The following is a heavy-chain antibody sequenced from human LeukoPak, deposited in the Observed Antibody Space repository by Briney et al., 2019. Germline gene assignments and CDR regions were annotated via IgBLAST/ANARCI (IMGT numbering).Heavy chain of an antibody. D-gene: IGHD1-26*01. Sequence: GGSLRLSCAASGFTFTNYPMHWVRQAPGKGLEWVAVLWSDGIKTDYADSVKGRFTISRDDSKNTLYLQMNSLRAEDTAVYYCARGDSGSSYRLFYFDFWGQGTLVTVSS. J-gene: IGHJ4*02. V-gene: IGHV3-33*01. CDR1: GFTFTNYP. CDR3: ARGDSGSSYRLFYFDF. CDR2: LWSDGIKT.